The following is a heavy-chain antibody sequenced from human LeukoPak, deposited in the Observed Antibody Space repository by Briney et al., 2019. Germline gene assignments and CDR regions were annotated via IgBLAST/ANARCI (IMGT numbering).Heavy chain of an antibody. D-gene: IGHD3-22*01. V-gene: IGHV4-34*01. CDR2: ITHTGST. CDR3: ARGRDVVVIRNWFDP. CDR1: GGSFSGFY. J-gene: IGHJ5*02. Sequence: SETLSLTCAVYGGSFSGFYWTWIRQPPGKGLEWIGEITHTGSTNYNPSLKSRVTISVDTSKNQFSLRLSSVTAADTAVYYRARGRDVVVIRNWFDPWGQGTLVTVSS.